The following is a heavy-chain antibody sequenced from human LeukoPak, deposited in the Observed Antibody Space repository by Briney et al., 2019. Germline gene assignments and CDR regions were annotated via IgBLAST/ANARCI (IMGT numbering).Heavy chain of an antibody. CDR2: INPNSGGT. D-gene: IGHD2-2*01. CDR3: AREGRDIVVVPAARSWDFDY. V-gene: IGHV1-2*02. J-gene: IGHJ4*02. Sequence: ASVKVSCKASGYTFTGYYMHWVRQAPGQGLEWMGWINPNSGGTNYAQKFQGRVTMTRDTSTSTVYMELSSLRSEDTAVYYCAREGRDIVVVPAARSWDFDYWGQGTLVTVSS. CDR1: GYTFTGYY.